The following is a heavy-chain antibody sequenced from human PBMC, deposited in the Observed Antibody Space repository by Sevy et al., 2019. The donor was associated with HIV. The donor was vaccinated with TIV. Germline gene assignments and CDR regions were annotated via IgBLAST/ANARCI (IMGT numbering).Heavy chain of an antibody. CDR2: IWYDGSNK. CDR1: GFTFSSYG. Sequence: GGSLRLSCAASGFTFSSYGMHWVRQAPGKGLEWVAVIWYDGSNKYYADSVKDRFTISRDNSKNTRYLQMNSLRAEDTAVYYCAREGTSKAVRARSHYYYYYGMDAWGQRTTVTVSS. D-gene: IGHD1-1*01. J-gene: IGHJ6*02. CDR3: AREGTSKAVRARSHYYYYYGMDA. V-gene: IGHV3-33*01.